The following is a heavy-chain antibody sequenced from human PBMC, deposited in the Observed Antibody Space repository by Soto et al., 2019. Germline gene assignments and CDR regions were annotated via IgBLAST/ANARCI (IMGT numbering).Heavy chain of an antibody. V-gene: IGHV1-46*01. CDR3: ARDEKWELTQSYYYYYGMDA. J-gene: IGHJ6*02. D-gene: IGHD1-26*01. CDR1: GYTFTSYY. Sequence: ASVKVSCKASGYTFTSYYMHWVRQAPGQGLEWMGIINPSGGSTSYAQKFQGRVTMTRDTSTSTVYMELSSLRSEDTAVYYCARDEKWELTQSYYYYYGMDAWGQGTTVTVSS. CDR2: INPSGGST.